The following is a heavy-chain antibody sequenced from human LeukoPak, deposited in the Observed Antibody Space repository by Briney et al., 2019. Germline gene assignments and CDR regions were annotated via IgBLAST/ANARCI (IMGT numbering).Heavy chain of an antibody. Sequence: GGSLRLSCAASGFTFSSYGMHWVRQAPGKGLEWVAVISYDGSNKYYADSVKGRFTISRDNSENTLYLQMNSLRAEDTAVYCCAKDRRYCSGGSCLFYYYGMDVWGQGTTVTVSS. J-gene: IGHJ6*02. CDR2: ISYDGSNK. CDR3: AKDRRYCSGGSCLFYYYGMDV. CDR1: GFTFSSYG. D-gene: IGHD2-15*01. V-gene: IGHV3-30*18.